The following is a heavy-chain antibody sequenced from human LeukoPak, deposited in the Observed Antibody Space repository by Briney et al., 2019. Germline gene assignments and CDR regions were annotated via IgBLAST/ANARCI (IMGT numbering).Heavy chain of an antibody. CDR2: ISYTGST. J-gene: IGHJ4*02. V-gene: IGHV4-59*12. CDR3: AREITEWELLTLDY. CDR1: NGSITGSY. D-gene: IGHD1-26*01. Sequence: PSETLSLTCTVSNGSITGSYWSWIRQPPGKGLELIGYISYTGSTNYNPSLKSRITISVDTSKNQFSLKLNSVTAADTAVYYCAREITEWELLTLDYWGQGTLVTVSS.